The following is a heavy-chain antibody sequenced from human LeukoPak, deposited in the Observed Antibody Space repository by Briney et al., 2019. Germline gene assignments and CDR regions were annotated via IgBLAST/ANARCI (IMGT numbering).Heavy chain of an antibody. V-gene: IGHV4-39*01. CDR3: ARQSGMKPTYYFDY. Sequence: KASETLSLTCTVSGGSISSSSYYWGWIRQPPGKGLEWIGSIYYSGSTYYNPSLKSRVTISVDTSKNQFSLKLSSLTAADTAVHYCARQSGMKPTYYFDYWGQGTLLTVSS. D-gene: IGHD6-13*01. CDR1: GGSISSSSYY. CDR2: IYYSGST. J-gene: IGHJ4*02.